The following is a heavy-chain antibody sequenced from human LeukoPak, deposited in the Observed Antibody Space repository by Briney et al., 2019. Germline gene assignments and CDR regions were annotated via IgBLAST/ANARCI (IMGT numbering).Heavy chain of an antibody. Sequence: SETLSLTCTVSGGSISSYYCNWIRQPPAKGLEWMGYSYYSGSTNYNPSLKSRVTISVDTSKNQFSLKRSSVTAADTAVYYCASHIAVAANFDYWGQGTLVTVSS. D-gene: IGHD6-19*01. CDR1: GGSISSYY. CDR3: ASHIAVAANFDY. J-gene: IGHJ4*02. CDR2: SYYSGST. V-gene: IGHV4-59*08.